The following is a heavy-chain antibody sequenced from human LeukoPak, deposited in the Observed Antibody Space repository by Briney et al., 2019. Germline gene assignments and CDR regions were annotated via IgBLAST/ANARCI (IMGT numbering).Heavy chain of an antibody. Sequence: GGSLRLSCAASGFTFSDYYMSWIRQAPGKGREWVSYISSSDSTIYYADSVKGRFTISRDNAKNSLYLQMNSLRAEDTAVYYCARAGYSSSWYSENYYYYGMDVWGQGTTVTVSS. V-gene: IGHV3-11*01. J-gene: IGHJ6*02. D-gene: IGHD6-13*01. CDR2: ISSSDSTI. CDR1: GFTFSDYY. CDR3: ARAGYSSSWYSENYYYYGMDV.